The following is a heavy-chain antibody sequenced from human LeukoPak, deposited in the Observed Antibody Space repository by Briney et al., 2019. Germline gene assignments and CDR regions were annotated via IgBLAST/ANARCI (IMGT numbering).Heavy chain of an antibody. Sequence: GGSLRLSCVASGFTFSSYTMNWVRQAPGKGLDWVSSITSSSSFIYYADSVKGRFTISRDNSKNTLYLQMNSLRAEDTAVYYCASHNDYGDLYYFDYWGQGTLVTVSS. CDR1: GFTFSSYT. CDR3: ASHNDYGDLYYFDY. J-gene: IGHJ4*02. CDR2: ITSSSSFI. V-gene: IGHV3-21*01. D-gene: IGHD4-17*01.